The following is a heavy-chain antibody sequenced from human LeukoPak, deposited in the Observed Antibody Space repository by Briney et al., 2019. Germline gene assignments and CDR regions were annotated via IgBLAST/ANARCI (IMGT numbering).Heavy chain of an antibody. V-gene: IGHV3-48*03. CDR2: ISSGDSPM. D-gene: IGHD7-27*01. Sequence: GGSLRLSCAASGFTFSSYEMNWVRQAPGKGLEWVSYISSGDSPMYYADSVKGRFTISRDNAKNSLFLQMNSLRVEDTAIYYCARERGGEDAFDIWGQGTLVTVPS. CDR3: ARERGGEDAFDI. CDR1: GFTFSSYE. J-gene: IGHJ3*02.